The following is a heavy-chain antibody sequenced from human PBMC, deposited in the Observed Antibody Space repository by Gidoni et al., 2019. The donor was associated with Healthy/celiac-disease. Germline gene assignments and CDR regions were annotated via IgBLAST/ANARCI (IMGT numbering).Heavy chain of an antibody. D-gene: IGHD1-26*01. J-gene: IGHJ4*02. CDR3: ASPSGVGGPGY. V-gene: IGHV3-23*01. CDR1: GFTFSSYA. Sequence: EVQLLESGGGWVQPGGSLRLSCAAYGFTFSSYAMSWVRQAPGKGLEGCSATSGSGGSTYYAASVKGRFTISRDNSKNTLYLQMNSLRAEDTAVYYCASPSGVGGPGYWGQGTLVTVSS. CDR2: TSGSGGST.